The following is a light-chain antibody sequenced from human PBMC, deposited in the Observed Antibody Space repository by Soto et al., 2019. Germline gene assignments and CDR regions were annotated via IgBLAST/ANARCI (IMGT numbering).Light chain of an antibody. CDR3: SSYTSSSTVV. J-gene: IGLJ2*01. CDR1: SSDVGRYNY. CDR2: DVN. V-gene: IGLV2-14*01. Sequence: SALTQPASVSGSPGQSITISCTGTSSDVGRYNYVSWCQQHPGKAPKLIIYDVNTRPSGVSNRFSGSKSGNTASLTISGLQAEDEADYYCSSYTSSSTVVFGGGTKVTVL.